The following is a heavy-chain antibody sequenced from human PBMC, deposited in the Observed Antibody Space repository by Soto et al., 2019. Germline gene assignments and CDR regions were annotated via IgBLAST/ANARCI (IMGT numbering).Heavy chain of an antibody. CDR3: ARYRRGTFGDTFDY. Sequence: SETLSLTCTVSGGSISSYYWSWIRQPPGKGLEWIGYIYYSGSTNYNPSLKSRVTISVDTSKNQFSLKLSSVTAADTAVYYCARYRRGTFGDTFDYWGQGTLVTVSS. CDR2: IYYSGST. V-gene: IGHV4-59*01. J-gene: IGHJ4*02. CDR1: GGSISSYY. D-gene: IGHD3-10*01.